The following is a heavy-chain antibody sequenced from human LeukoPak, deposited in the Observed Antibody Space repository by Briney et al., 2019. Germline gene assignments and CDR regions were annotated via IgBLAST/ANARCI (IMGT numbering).Heavy chain of an antibody. Sequence: GGSLRLSCAASGFTFSSYAMHWVRQAPGKGLEWVAFIRYDGSNKYYADSVKGRFTISRDNSKNTLYLQMNSLRAEDTAVYYCAKDFVTMVRGVITALDYWGQGTLVTVSS. CDR3: AKDFVTMVRGVITALDY. V-gene: IGHV3-30*02. D-gene: IGHD3-10*01. CDR1: GFTFSSYA. J-gene: IGHJ4*02. CDR2: IRYDGSNK.